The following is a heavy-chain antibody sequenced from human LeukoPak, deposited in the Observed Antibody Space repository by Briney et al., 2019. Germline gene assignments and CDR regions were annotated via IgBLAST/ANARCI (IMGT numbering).Heavy chain of an antibody. V-gene: IGHV4-61*02. J-gene: IGHJ5*02. CDR2: IYTSGST. Sequence: SETLSLTCTVSGGSISSGSYYWSWIRQPAGKGLEWIGRIYTSGSTNYNPSLKSRVTISVDTSKNQFSLKLSSVTAADTAVYYCARGHSPYYDSSGYPGFDPWGQGTLVTVSS. CDR3: ARGHSPYYDSSGYPGFDP. CDR1: GGSISSGSYY. D-gene: IGHD3-22*01.